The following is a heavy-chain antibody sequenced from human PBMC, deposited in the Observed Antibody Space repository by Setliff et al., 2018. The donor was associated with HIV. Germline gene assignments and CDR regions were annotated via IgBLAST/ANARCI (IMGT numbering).Heavy chain of an antibody. CDR1: GGSFSGYH. D-gene: IGHD1-26*01. J-gene: IGHJ4*02. Sequence: SETLSLTCAVYGGSFSGYHWNWIRQFPRKGLEWIGEINHTGNTQYNPSLKSRVTMSEETSKNQFSLKLKSVTAADTAIYFCARGKGGLVGPAEFDYWGPGTLVTSPQ. CDR2: INHTGNT. CDR3: ARGKGGLVGPAEFDY. V-gene: IGHV4-34*01.